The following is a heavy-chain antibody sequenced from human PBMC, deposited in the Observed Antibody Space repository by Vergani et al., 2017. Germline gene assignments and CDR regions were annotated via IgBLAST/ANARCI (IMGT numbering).Heavy chain of an antibody. CDR1: GYTFTSYY. CDR2: INPSGGST. J-gene: IGHJ3*02. CDR3: ARALRWAEAFDI. V-gene: IGHV1-46*01. Sequence: QVQLVQSGAEVKKPGASVKVSCKASGYTFTSYYMHWVRQAPGQGLEWMGIINPSGGSTSYAQKFQGRVTMTRDTSTSTVYMELSSLRSEETAVYYCARALRWAEAFDIWGQGTMVTVSS. D-gene: IGHD4-23*01.